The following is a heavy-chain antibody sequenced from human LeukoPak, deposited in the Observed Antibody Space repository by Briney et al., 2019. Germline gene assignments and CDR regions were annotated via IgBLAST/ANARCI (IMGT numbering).Heavy chain of an antibody. CDR3: ASNQPPTYYFDY. D-gene: IGHD2-2*01. J-gene: IGHJ4*02. CDR2: ISAYNGNT. V-gene: IGHV1-18*01. CDR1: GYTFTSYG. Sequence: ASVKVSCKASGYTFTSYGISWVRQAPGQGLEWMGWISAYNGNTNYAQKLQGRVTMTTDTSTSTAYMELRSLRSDDTAVYYCASNQPPTYYFDYWGQGTLVTVSS.